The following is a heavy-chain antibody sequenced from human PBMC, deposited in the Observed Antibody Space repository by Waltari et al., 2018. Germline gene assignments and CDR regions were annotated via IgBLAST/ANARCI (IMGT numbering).Heavy chain of an antibody. CDR2: IYHSGIT. V-gene: IGHV4-38-2*01. Sequence: QVQLQESGPGLVKPSETLSLTCAVSGYSISSGYYWGWIRPPPGKGLEWIGSIYHSGITYYNPSLKSRVTISVDTSKNQFSLKLSSVTAADTAVYYCARGDIAAPIVVYWGQGTLVTVSS. D-gene: IGHD6-6*01. J-gene: IGHJ4*02. CDR3: ARGDIAAPIVVY. CDR1: GYSISSGYY.